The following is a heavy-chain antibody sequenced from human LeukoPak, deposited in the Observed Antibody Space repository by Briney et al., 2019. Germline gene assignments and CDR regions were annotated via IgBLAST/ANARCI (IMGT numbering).Heavy chain of an antibody. Sequence: GGSLRLSCAASGFTFSSYWMSWVRQAPGKGLEWVANIKQDGSEKYYVDSVKGRFTISRDNSKNTLYLQMNSLRAEDTAVYYCAKDPDCTSGICYTFFDYWGQGTLVTVSS. J-gene: IGHJ4*02. CDR3: AKDPDCTSGICYTFFDY. D-gene: IGHD2-8*01. V-gene: IGHV3-7*03. CDR2: IKQDGSEK. CDR1: GFTFSSYW.